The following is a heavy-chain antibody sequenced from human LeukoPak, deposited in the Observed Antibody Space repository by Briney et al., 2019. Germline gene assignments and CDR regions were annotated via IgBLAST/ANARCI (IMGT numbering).Heavy chain of an antibody. V-gene: IGHV1-3*01. J-gene: IGHJ4*02. CDR3: AREGRILWFGELTLRY. CDR1: GYTFTSYA. D-gene: IGHD3-10*01. CDR2: INAGNGNT. Sequence: ASVKVSCKASGYTFTSYAMHWVRQAPGQRLEWMGWINAGNGNTKYSQKFQGRVTITRDTSASTAYMELRSLRSEDTAVYYCAREGRILWFGELTLRYWGQGTLVTVSS.